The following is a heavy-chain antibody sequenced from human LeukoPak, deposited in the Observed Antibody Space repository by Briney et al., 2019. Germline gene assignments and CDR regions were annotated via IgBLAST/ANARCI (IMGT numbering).Heavy chain of an antibody. J-gene: IGHJ4*02. CDR3: ARESSGSLDY. V-gene: IGHV3-48*04. Sequence: GVLRLSCAASGFAFSSYSINWVRQAPGKGLEWVSYISSSSSAIYYADSVKGRFTISRDNAKNSLYLQMNSLRAEDTAVYYCARESSGSLDYWGQGTLVTVSS. CDR2: ISSSSSAI. CDR1: GFAFSSYS. D-gene: IGHD1-26*01.